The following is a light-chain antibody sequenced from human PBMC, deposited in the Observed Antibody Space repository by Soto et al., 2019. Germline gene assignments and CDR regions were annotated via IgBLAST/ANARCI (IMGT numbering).Light chain of an antibody. Sequence: DIQMTQSPSSLSASVGDTVTITCRADQDIGRYLNWYQLKPGKAPLLLIYDASTLQSGVPSIFIGRGSGTDFTLTISSLQPEDFATYTCQQSYRTPRTFGQGTKVEFK. CDR1: QDIGRY. CDR2: DAS. J-gene: IGKJ1*01. CDR3: QQSYRTPRT. V-gene: IGKV1-39*01.